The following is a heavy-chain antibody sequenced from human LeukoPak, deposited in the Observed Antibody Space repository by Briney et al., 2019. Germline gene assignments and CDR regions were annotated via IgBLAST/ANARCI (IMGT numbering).Heavy chain of an antibody. Sequence: SETLSLTCTVSGGSISGHYWSWIRQPPGKGPECIGSIFYNGSTNYNPSLQSRVTISVAMFKNQFSLRLTSVTTADTAVYYCARRASGWVDYWGQGTLVTVSS. D-gene: IGHD3-10*01. CDR2: IFYNGST. CDR1: GGSISGHY. J-gene: IGHJ4*02. V-gene: IGHV4-59*11. CDR3: ARRASGWVDY.